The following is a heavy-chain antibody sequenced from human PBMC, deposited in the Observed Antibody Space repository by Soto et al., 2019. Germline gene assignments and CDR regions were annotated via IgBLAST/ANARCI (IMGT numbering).Heavy chain of an antibody. CDR3: ARLVNSGYDYFDY. CDR1: GYSFTSYW. Sequence: PRESLKSSCKGCGYSFTSYWIGWVRQMPGKGLEWMGIIYPGDSDTRYSPSFQGQVTISADKSISTAYLQWSSLKASDTAMYYCARLVNSGYDYFDYWGQGTLVTVSS. V-gene: IGHV5-51*01. CDR2: IYPGDSDT. J-gene: IGHJ4*02. D-gene: IGHD5-12*01.